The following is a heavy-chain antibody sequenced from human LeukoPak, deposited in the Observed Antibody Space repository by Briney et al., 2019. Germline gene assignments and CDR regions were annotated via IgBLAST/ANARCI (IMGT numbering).Heavy chain of an antibody. D-gene: IGHD3-10*01. CDR1: GYTFTGYY. V-gene: IGHV1-2*02. CDR2: INPNSGGT. Sequence: GASVKVSCKASGYTFTGYYMHWVRQAPGQGLEWMGWINPNSGGTNYAQKFQGRGTMTRDTSISTAYMELSRLRSDDTAVYYCARERITMVRGVKKGFDPWGQGTLVTVSS. CDR3: ARERITMVRGVKKGFDP. J-gene: IGHJ5*02.